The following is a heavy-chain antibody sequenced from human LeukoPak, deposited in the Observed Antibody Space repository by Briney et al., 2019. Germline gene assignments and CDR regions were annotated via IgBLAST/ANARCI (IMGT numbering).Heavy chain of an antibody. Sequence: SVKVSCKASGGTFSSYTISWVRQAPGQGLEWMGRIIPILGIANYAQKFQGRVTITADKSTSTAYMELSSLRSEDTAVYYCARDRRGRTSRSSEFDYWGQGTLVTVSS. D-gene: IGHD3-10*01. CDR1: GGTFSSYT. J-gene: IGHJ4*02. CDR3: ARDRRGRTSRSSEFDY. V-gene: IGHV1-69*04. CDR2: IIPILGIA.